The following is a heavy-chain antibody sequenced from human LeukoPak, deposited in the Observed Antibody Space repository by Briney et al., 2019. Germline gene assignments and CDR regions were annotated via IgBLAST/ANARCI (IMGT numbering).Heavy chain of an antibody. CDR3: ARGINWNYPIDYFYYYMDV. CDR1: GYTFTSYD. CDR2: MNPNSGNT. V-gene: IGHV1-8*03. D-gene: IGHD1-7*01. Sequence: GASVKVSCKASGYTFTSYDINWVRQATGQGLEWMGWMNPNSGNTGYAQKFQGRATITRNTSISTAYMELSSLRSEDTAVYYCARGINWNYPIDYFYYYMDVWGKGTTVTVSS. J-gene: IGHJ6*03.